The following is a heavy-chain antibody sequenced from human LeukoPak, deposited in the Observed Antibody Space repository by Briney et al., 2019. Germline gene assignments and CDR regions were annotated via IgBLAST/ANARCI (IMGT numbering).Heavy chain of an antibody. J-gene: IGHJ3*02. CDR2: ISGGGST. D-gene: IGHD3-10*01. V-gene: IGHV3-66*01. Sequence: GGSLRLSCAASGFTVSSKYMSWVRQATGKGLEWVSLISGGGSTYYANSVKGRFTISRDNSKNTLYLQMNSLRAEDTAVYYCARVPGAYYDAFDIWGQGTMVTVSS. CDR3: ARVPGAYYDAFDI. CDR1: GFTVSSKY.